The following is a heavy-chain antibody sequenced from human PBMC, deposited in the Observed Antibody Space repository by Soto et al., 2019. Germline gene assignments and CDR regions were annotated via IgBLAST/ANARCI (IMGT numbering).Heavy chain of an antibody. CDR3: ASSYDILTGYSYYFDC. CDR1: GFTFSSYS. V-gene: IGHV3-21*01. J-gene: IGHJ4*02. D-gene: IGHD3-9*01. Sequence: GGSLRLSCAASGFTFSSYSMNWVRQAPGKGLEWVSSISSSSSYIYYADSVKGRFTISRDNAKNSLYLQMNSLRAEDTAVYYCASSYDILTGYSYYFDCWGQGTLVTVSS. CDR2: ISSSSSYI.